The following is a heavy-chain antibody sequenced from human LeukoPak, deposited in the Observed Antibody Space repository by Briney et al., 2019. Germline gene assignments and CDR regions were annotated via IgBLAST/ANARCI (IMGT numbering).Heavy chain of an antibody. Sequence: SETLPLTCTVSGGSISSYYWSWIRQPPGKGLDCIGYIYYSGTTNYNPSLKSRVTISLDTSKNQFSLKLTSVTAADTAVYYCARVSWFPGTSYYYMDVWGKGTTVTVSS. CDR1: GGSISSYY. CDR3: ARVSWFPGTSYYYMDV. CDR2: IYYSGTT. J-gene: IGHJ6*03. V-gene: IGHV4-59*01. D-gene: IGHD1-1*01.